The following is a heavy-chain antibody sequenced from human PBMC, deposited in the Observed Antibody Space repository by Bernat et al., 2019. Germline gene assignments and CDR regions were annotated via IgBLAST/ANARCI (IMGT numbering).Heavy chain of an antibody. J-gene: IGHJ4*01. CDR1: GYTFTSYA. D-gene: IGHD3-9*01. CDR2: INAGNGNT. V-gene: IGHV1-3*01. Sequence: QVQLVQSGAEVKKPGASVKVSCKASGYTFTSYAMHWVRQAPGQRLEWMGWINAGNGNTKYSQKFQGRVTITRDTSASTAYMELSSLRSEDTAVYYCARDKGRVVLRYIDSLFGPDNWGDGTPCTLS. CDR3: ARDKGRVVLRYIDSLFGPDN.